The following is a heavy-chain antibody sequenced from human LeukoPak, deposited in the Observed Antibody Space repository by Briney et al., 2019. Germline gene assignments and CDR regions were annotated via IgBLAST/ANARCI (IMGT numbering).Heavy chain of an antibody. CDR1: GFTFSSYW. CDR2: ISYDGSNK. D-gene: IGHD3-22*01. V-gene: IGHV3-30*03. Sequence: GGSLRLSCAASGFTFSSYWMSWVRQAPGKGLEWVAVISYDGSNKYHADSVKGRCTISRDNSKNTLYLQMNSLRAEDTAVYYCARDGYNYYDNGGYYYSPYYFDYWGQGTLVTVSS. J-gene: IGHJ4*02. CDR3: ARDGYNYYDNGGYYYSPYYFDY.